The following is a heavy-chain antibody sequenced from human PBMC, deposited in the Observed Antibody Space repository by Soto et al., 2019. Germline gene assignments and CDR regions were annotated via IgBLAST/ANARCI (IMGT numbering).Heavy chain of an antibody. CDR3: ATYGGDTGRFDY. J-gene: IGHJ4*02. CDR1: GDSISGGRYY. Sequence: SETLSLTCTVSGDSISGGRYYWTWIRQPSGKGLEWIGSGTTYYNPSLRSRVTIFVDTSNNQFSLTLFSVTAADTAVYYCATYGGDTGRFDYWGQGILVT. V-gene: IGHV4-39*01. D-gene: IGHD2-21*01. CDR2: SGTT.